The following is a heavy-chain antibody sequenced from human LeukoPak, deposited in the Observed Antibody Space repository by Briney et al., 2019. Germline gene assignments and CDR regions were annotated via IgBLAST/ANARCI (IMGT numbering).Heavy chain of an antibody. Sequence: SVKVSCKASGGTFSSYAISWVRQAPGQGLEWMGGIIPIFGTANYAQKFQGRVTITADESTSTAYMGLSSLRSEDTAVYHCATPIVVVPAAIPDAFDIWGQGTMVTVSS. J-gene: IGHJ3*02. CDR3: ATPIVVVPAAIPDAFDI. CDR2: IIPIFGTA. CDR1: GGTFSSYA. V-gene: IGHV1-69*01. D-gene: IGHD2-2*01.